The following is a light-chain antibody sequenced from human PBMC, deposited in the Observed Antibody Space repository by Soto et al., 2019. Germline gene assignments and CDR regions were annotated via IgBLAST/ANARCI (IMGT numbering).Light chain of an antibody. CDR2: LEGSGSY. V-gene: IGLV4-60*02. CDR1: SGHSSYI. CDR3: ETWDSNTHWV. J-gene: IGLJ3*02. Sequence: QPVLTQSSSASASLGSSVKLTCTLSSGHSSYIIAWHQQQPGKAPRYLMKLEGSGSYNKGSGVPDRFSGSSSGDDRYLTISNLQFEDDADYYCETWDSNTHWVFGGGTKLTVL.